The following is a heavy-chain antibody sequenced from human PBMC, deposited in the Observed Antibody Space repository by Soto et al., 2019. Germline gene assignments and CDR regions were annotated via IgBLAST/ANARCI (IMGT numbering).Heavy chain of an antibody. CDR3: ARDGRGTRGWFDP. D-gene: IGHD1-1*01. V-gene: IGHV4-38-2*02. CDR1: GYSISSGYY. CDR2: IYHSGTT. Sequence: SETLSLTCAVSGYSISSGYYWGWIRQPPGKGLEWIGSIYHSGTTYYNPSLKSRVTISVDTSKNQFSLKLSSVTAADTAVYYCARDGRGTRGWFDPWGQGTLVTVSS. J-gene: IGHJ5*02.